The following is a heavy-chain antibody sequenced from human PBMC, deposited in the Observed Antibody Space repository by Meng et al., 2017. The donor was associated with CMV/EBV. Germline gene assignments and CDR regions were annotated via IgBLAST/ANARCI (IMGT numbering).Heavy chain of an antibody. V-gene: IGHV4-61*01. J-gene: IGHJ6*02. Sequence: SETLSLTCTVSGGSVSSGSYYWSWIRQPPGKGLEWIGYIYYSGSTNYNPSLKSRVTISVDTSKNQFSLRLSSVTAADTAVYYCAIYFYDYAMDVWGQGTTVTVSS. CDR1: GGSVSSGSYY. CDR2: IYYSGST. CDR3: AIYFYDYAMDV.